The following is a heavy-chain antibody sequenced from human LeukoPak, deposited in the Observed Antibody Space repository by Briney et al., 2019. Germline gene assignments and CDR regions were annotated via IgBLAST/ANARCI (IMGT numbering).Heavy chain of an antibody. D-gene: IGHD6-13*01. J-gene: IGHJ4*02. CDR3: ARGGPAAGRFDY. CDR2: IYSGGST. CDR1: GFTVSSHY. V-gene: IGHV3-66*01. Sequence: PGGSLRLSRAASGFTVSSHYMSWVRQAPGKGLEWVSVIYSGGSTYYADSVKGRFTISRDNSKNTLYLQMNSLRAEDTAVYYCARGGPAAGRFDYWGQGTLVTVSS.